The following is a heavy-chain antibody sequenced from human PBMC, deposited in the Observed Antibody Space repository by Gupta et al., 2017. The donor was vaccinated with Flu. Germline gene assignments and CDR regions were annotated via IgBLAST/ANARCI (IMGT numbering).Heavy chain of an antibody. CDR1: GYTFTVYH. CDR2: IYPDSGAT. V-gene: IGHV1-2*02. Sequence: QVQLVQSGAEVTKPGASVKVSCKASGYTFTVYHLPWVRQAHGQGLEWMGWIYPDSGATNYAQNFQVRVTMTRDTSINTAYMELSTLKSDDTATYYCARSIVTYCGGDCFSTYYYYGMDVWGQGTTVTVSS. D-gene: IGHD2-21*02. CDR3: ARSIVTYCGGDCFSTYYYYGMDV. J-gene: IGHJ6*02.